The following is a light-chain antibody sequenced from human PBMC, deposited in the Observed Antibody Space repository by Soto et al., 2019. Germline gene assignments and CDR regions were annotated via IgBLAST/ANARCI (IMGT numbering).Light chain of an antibody. V-gene: IGLV1-40*01. CDR1: SDHIGAGYD. CDR2: GNS. Sequence: QCVLTQPPSVSGAPGQRVTISCTGSSDHIGAGYDVHWYQQLPGTAPKLLIYGNSNRPSGVPDRFSGSKSGTSASLAITGLQAEDEADYYCQSYDSSLSGYVFGTGTKVTAL. CDR3: QSYDSSLSGYV. J-gene: IGLJ1*01.